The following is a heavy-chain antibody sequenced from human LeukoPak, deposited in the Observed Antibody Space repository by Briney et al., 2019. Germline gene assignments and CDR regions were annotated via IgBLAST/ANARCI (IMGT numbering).Heavy chain of an antibody. CDR1: GYTFTSYY. J-gene: IGHJ4*02. D-gene: IGHD6-19*01. CDR3: AREGSSGWYGDY. CDR2: INPSGGST. Sequence: GASVKVSCKASGYTFTSYYMHWVRQAPGQGLEWMGIINPSGGSTSYAQKFQGRVTMTRDMSTSTVYMELSSLRSEDTAVYYCAREGSSGWYGDYWGQGTLVTVSS. V-gene: IGHV1-46*01.